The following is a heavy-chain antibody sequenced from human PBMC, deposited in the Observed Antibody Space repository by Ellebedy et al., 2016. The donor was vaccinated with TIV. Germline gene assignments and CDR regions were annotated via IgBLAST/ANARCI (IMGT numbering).Heavy chain of an antibody. CDR2: IYPGDSDT. V-gene: IGHV5-51*01. CDR3: ARPPFGPGGDWYFDL. D-gene: IGHD3-10*01. Sequence: GESLKISXKGSGYSFTSYWIGWVRQMPGKGLEWMGIIYPGDSDTRYSPSFQGQVTISADKSISTAYLQWSSLKASDTAMYYCARPPFGPGGDWYFDLWGRGTLVTVSS. J-gene: IGHJ2*01. CDR1: GYSFTSYW.